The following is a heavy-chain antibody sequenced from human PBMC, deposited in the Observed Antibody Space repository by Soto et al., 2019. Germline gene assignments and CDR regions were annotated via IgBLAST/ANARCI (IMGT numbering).Heavy chain of an antibody. CDR2: ISGCGGST. CDR1: GFTFSSYA. D-gene: IGHD3-22*01. V-gene: IGHV3-23*01. Sequence: GGSLRLSCAASGFTFSSYAMSWVRQAPGKGLEWVSAISGCGGSTYYADSVKGRFTISRDNSKNTLYLQMNSLRAEDTAVYYCAKSAGYDSSGYPAEYFQHWGQGTLVTVSS. CDR3: AKSAGYDSSGYPAEYFQH. J-gene: IGHJ1*01.